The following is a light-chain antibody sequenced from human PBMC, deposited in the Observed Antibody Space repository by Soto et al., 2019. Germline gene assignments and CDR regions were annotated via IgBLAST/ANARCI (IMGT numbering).Light chain of an antibody. CDR3: QQYENYWT. V-gene: IGKV1-5*01. CDR2: DAS. CDR1: QPISSW. J-gene: IGKJ1*01. Sequence: DIQMTQSPLTLSASVGDRVPITCRASQPISSWLAWYHQQPGKAPKLLIYDASNLESGVPSRFCGSGSGTEFTLTISSLQPEDFGIYYCQQYENYWTFGQGTKVDIK.